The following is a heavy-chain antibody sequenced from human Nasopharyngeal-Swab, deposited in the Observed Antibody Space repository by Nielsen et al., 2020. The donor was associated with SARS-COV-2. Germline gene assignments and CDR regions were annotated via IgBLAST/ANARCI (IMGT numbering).Heavy chain of an antibody. CDR3: ASGPFGPGDSYYYYGLDV. V-gene: IGHV4-38-2*01. Sequence: WIRQPPGKGLEWIGSIHNSGTPYYIPSLKSRVTISVDTSKNQFSLKMRSVTAADTAVYYYASGPFGPGDSYYYYGLDVWGQGTTVTVSS. CDR2: IHNSGTP. D-gene: IGHD3/OR15-3a*01. J-gene: IGHJ6*02.